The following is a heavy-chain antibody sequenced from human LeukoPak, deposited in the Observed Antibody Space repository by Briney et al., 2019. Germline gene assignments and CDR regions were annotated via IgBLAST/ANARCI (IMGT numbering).Heavy chain of an antibody. V-gene: IGHV3-23*01. CDR3: AKGGPTGSNYFDF. Sequence: GGSLRLSCAASEFTFDNYAMSWVRQAPGKGLEWVSVISGSGYYSYYADSVKGRFTVSRDNSKTTLCLQMNSLRADDTAVYYCAKGGPTGSNYFDFWGQGTLVTVSS. D-gene: IGHD1-26*01. CDR2: ISGSGYYS. CDR1: EFTFDNYA. J-gene: IGHJ4*02.